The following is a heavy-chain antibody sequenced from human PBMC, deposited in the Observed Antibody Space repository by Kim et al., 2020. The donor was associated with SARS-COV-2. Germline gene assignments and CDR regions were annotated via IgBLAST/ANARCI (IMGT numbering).Heavy chain of an antibody. CDR1: GFTFSSYA. CDR2: ISYDGSNK. V-gene: IGHV3-30*04. CDR3: ARDYVVVVAAHVYYYYYGMDV. D-gene: IGHD2-15*01. Sequence: GGSLRLSCAASGFTFSSYAMHWVRQAPGKGLEWVAVISYDGSNKYYADSVKGRFTISRDNSKNTLYLQMNSLRAEDTAVYYCARDYVVVVAAHVYYYYYGMDVWGQGTTVTVSS. J-gene: IGHJ6*02.